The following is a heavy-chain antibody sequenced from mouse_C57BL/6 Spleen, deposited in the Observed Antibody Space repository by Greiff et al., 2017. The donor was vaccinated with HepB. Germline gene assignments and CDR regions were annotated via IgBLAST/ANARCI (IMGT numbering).Heavy chain of an antibody. J-gene: IGHJ3*01. CDR2: IDPETGGT. CDR1: GYTFTDYE. D-gene: IGHD2-4*01. CDR3: TSSIYYDYDGAY. Sequence: VKLVESGAELVRPGASVTLSCKASGYTFTDYEMHWVKQTPVHGLEWIGAIDPETGGTAYNQKFKGKAILTADKSSSTAYMELRSLTSEDSAVYYCTSSIYYDYDGAYWGQGTLVTVSA. V-gene: IGHV1-15*01.